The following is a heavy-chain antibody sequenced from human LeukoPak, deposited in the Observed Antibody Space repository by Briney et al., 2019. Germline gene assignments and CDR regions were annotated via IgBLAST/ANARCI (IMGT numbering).Heavy chain of an antibody. CDR2: ISAYNGNT. D-gene: IGHD3-3*01. J-gene: IGHJ4*02. Sequence: ASVKVSCKASGDTFTSYGISWVRQAPGQGLEWMGWISAYNGNTNYAQKLQGRVTMTTDTSTSTAYMELRSLRSDDTAVYYCARSGDTWSGYHKTLFDYWGQGTLVTVSS. V-gene: IGHV1-18*01. CDR1: GDTFTSYG. CDR3: ARSGDTWSGYHKTLFDY.